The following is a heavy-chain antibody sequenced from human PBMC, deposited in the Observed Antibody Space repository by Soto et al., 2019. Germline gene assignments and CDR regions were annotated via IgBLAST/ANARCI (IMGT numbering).Heavy chain of an antibody. CDR2: IYHSGST. J-gene: IGHJ6*02. V-gene: IGHV4-38-2*02. D-gene: IGHD6-13*01. CDR3: ARDSGYCSYSPRLESRSWYGTFYYYCGMDV. CDR1: GYSISSGYY. Sequence: PSETLSLTCAVSGYSISSGYYWGWIRQPPGKGLEWIGSIYHSGSTYYNPSLKSRATISVDTSKKQFSLKLSSVTAADTAVYYWARDSGYCSYSPRLESRSWYGTFYYYCGMDVWGQGTTVT.